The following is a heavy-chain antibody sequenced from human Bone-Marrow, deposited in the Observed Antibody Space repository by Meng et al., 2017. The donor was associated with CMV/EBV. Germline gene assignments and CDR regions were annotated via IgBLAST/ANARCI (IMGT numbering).Heavy chain of an antibody. D-gene: IGHD3-16*01. CDR2: INGDATRT. J-gene: IGHJ4*02. V-gene: IGHV3-74*01. CDR1: GFTFTKHW. CDR3: ARDGGSTFFDY. Sequence: GGSLRLSCAASGFTFTKHWMHWVRQAPGKGLEWVSRINGDATRTSYVDSVEGRFTITRDNAKNTVHLQMNSLGVEDTAVYYCARDGGSTFFDYWGQGVLVTVYS.